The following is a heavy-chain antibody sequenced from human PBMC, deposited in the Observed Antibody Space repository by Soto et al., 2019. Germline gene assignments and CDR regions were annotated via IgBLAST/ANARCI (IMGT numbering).Heavy chain of an antibody. CDR3: AHRRDYDGSVYFGRPDY. D-gene: IGHD3-22*01. CDR2: IYWSDDK. V-gene: IGHV2-5*01. J-gene: IGHJ4*02. CDR1: GFSLITSGVA. Sequence: QITLKESGPTLVKPTQTLTLTCTFSGFSLITSGVAVGWIRQPPGQALEWLALIYWSDDKRYSPSLKSRLTITKATSKNQVVLTMTNMDPVDTATYYCAHRRDYDGSVYFGRPDYWGQGTLVTVSS.